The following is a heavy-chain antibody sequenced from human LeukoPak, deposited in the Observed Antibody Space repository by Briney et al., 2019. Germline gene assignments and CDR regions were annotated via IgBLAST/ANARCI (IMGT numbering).Heavy chain of an antibody. CDR2: IKEDGRDI. CDR1: QFSISYDW. J-gene: IGHJ4*02. CDR3: VRGSGWFFDL. D-gene: IGHD6-19*01. V-gene: IGHV3-7*01. Sequence: PGGSLRLSCAASQFSISYDWMHWVRQAPGKGLEWVASIKEDGRDIHYLDSVKGRFSISRDNAKNSLYLEMNTLRAEDTAVYYCVRGSGWFFDLWGQGSLVTVSS.